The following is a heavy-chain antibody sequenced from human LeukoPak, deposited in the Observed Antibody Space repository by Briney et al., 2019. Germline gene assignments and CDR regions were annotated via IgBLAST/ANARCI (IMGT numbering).Heavy chain of an antibody. V-gene: IGHV4-31*03. D-gene: IGHD3-10*01. Sequence: SQTLSLTCTVSGGSISSGGYYWSWIRQHPGKGLEWIGYIYYSGSTYYNPSLKSRVTISVDTSKNQFSLKLSSVTDADTAVYYCARGGPYVLLWFGELSPAPNWFDPWGQGTLVTVSS. CDR2: IYYSGST. CDR3: ARGGPYVLLWFGELSPAPNWFDP. CDR1: GGSISSGGYY. J-gene: IGHJ5*02.